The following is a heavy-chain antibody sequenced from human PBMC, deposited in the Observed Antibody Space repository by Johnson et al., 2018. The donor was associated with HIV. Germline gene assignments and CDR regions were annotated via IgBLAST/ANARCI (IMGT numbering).Heavy chain of an antibody. J-gene: IGHJ3*02. Sequence: QVQLVESGGGVVQPGRSLRLSCAASGFRFSTYALHWVRQTPGKGLEWVALISDDGNNKYYADSVKGRFTISRENSKNTLYLQMNSLRVEDTAMYYCARGPILEWLSGDGFDMWGQGTKVTV. D-gene: IGHD3-3*01. CDR1: GFRFSTYA. CDR3: ARGPILEWLSGDGFDM. CDR2: ISDDGNNK. V-gene: IGHV3-30-3*01.